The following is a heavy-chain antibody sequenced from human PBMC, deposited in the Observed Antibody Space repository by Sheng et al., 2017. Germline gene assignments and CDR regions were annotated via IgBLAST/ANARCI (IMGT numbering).Heavy chain of an antibody. D-gene: IGHD3-22*01. Sequence: EVQLVESGGGLVQPGGSLRLSCAASGFSFNHYGLSWVRQAPGKGLAWVSVISSSGGHTNYADSVKGRFTISRDNSKNTLYLQMNSLRAEDTAVYYCAKLFYPYEYDGSGYYFYWGQGTLVTVSP. CDR2: ISSSGGHT. J-gene: IGHJ4*02. CDR1: GFSFNHYG. CDR3: AKLFYPYEYDGSGYYFY. V-gene: IGHV3-23*04.